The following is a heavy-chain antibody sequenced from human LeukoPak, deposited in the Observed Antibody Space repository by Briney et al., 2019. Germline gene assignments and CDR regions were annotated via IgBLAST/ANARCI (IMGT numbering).Heavy chain of an antibody. Sequence: ASVTVSCTASGYTFTSYYMHWVRQAPGQGLEWMGIINPSGGSTSYAQKFQGRVTMSRDTPTSTVYMELSSLRSEDTAVYYCARDLGSRSWYYNGMDVWGQGTTVTVSS. J-gene: IGHJ6*02. CDR2: INPSGGST. CDR1: GYTFTSYY. V-gene: IGHV1-46*01. D-gene: IGHD6-13*01. CDR3: ARDLGSRSWYYNGMDV.